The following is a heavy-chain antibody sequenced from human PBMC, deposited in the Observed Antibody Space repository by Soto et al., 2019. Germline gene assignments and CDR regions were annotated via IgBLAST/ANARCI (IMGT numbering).Heavy chain of an antibody. CDR3: AKAAQRRFNCNDLGNWFDP. V-gene: IGHV1-69*01. CDR1: GGTFSSYA. J-gene: IGHJ5*02. D-gene: IGHD1-1*01. Sequence: QVQLVQSGAEVKKPGSSVKVSCKESGGTFSSYAIAWVRQAPGQGLEWMGGIVPSFGVANYAHKFQGRVAITEDEATNPAYMELRSLRSDDPAVYFCAKAAQRRFNCNDLGNWFDPWCQGTVVSVPS. CDR2: IVPSFGVA.